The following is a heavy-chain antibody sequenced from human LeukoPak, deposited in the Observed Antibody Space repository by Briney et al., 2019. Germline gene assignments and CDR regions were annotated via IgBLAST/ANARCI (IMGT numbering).Heavy chain of an antibody. CDR2: ISAYNGNT. V-gene: IGHV1-18*01. CDR1: GYTFTSYG. J-gene: IGHJ4*02. Sequence: GASVKVSCKASGYTFTSYGISWVRQAPGQGLEWMGWISAYNGNTNYAQKLQGRVTMTTDTSTSTAYMELRSLRSDDTAVYYCARGHSWGTQTPDFDYWGQGTLVTVSS. D-gene: IGHD3-16*01. CDR3: ARGHSWGTQTPDFDY.